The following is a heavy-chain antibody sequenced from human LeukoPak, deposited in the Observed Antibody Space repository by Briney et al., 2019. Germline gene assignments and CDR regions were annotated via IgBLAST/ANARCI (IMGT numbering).Heavy chain of an antibody. Sequence: SETLSLTCTVSGGSISSYYWSWIRQPPGKGLEWIGYIYYSGSTNYNPSLKSRVTISVDTSKNQFSLKLSSVTAADTAVYYCARVVRAWDSSNNPFDYWGQGTLVTVSS. CDR3: ARVVRAWDSSNNPFDY. CDR1: GGSISSYY. J-gene: IGHJ4*02. CDR2: IYYSGST. D-gene: IGHD3-22*01. V-gene: IGHV4-59*01.